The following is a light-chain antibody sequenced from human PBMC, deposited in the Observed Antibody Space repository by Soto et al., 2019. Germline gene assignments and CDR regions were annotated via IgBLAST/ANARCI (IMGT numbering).Light chain of an antibody. CDR2: QDS. CDR3: QAWDSSTGV. V-gene: IGLV3-1*01. Sequence: SYELTQPPSVSVSPGQTASLTCSGDKLGDKYACWYQQKPGQSPVLVIYQDSKRPSGIPERFSGSNSGNTATLTISGTQAMDEADYYCQAWDSSTGVFGGRTKLTVL. J-gene: IGLJ2*01. CDR1: KLGDKY.